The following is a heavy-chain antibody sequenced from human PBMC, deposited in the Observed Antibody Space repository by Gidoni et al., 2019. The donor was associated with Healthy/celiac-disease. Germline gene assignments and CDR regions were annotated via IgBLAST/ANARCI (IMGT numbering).Heavy chain of an antibody. CDR1: GFPFRSYG. Sequence: RSLRLSGAASGFPFRSYGMHWVRQAPGKGLEWVAVISYDGSNTYYADSVKGRFTISRDNSKNTLYLQMNSLRAEDTAVYYCAKDQQRWLQSTFDYWGQGTLVTVSS. V-gene: IGHV3-30*18. CDR3: AKDQQRWLQSTFDY. D-gene: IGHD5-12*01. J-gene: IGHJ4*02. CDR2: ISYDGSNT.